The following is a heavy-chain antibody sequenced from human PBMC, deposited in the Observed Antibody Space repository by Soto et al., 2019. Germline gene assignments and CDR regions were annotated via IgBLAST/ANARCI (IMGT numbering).Heavy chain of an antibody. Sequence: GGSLRLSCAASGFTFSSYAMSWVRQAPGKGLEWVSAISGSGGSTYYADSVKGRFTISRDNSKNTLYLQMNSLRTEETAVYYCAKDHPTMVRGVIGGSYYYMDVWGKGTTVTVSS. D-gene: IGHD3-10*01. CDR2: ISGSGGST. CDR1: GFTFSSYA. J-gene: IGHJ6*03. CDR3: AKDHPTMVRGVIGGSYYYMDV. V-gene: IGHV3-23*01.